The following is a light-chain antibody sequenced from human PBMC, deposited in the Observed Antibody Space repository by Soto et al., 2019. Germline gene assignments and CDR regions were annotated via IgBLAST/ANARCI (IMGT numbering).Light chain of an antibody. CDR3: CSYADRTTYV. J-gene: IGLJ1*01. CDR1: SRDVGSYNL. V-gene: IGLV2-23*01. Sequence: QSALTQPASVSGSPGQSITISCTGSSRDVGSYNLVSWYQQHPGKAPKLMIYEGSKRSLGVSNRFSGSKSDNTASLTISGLQAEDEAEYYCCSYADRTTYVFGTGTKVTVL. CDR2: EGS.